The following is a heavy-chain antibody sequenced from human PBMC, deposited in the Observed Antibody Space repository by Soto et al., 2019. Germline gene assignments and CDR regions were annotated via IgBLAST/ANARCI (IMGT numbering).Heavy chain of an antibody. CDR3: ASHEYGGNGAFDI. Sequence: AASVKVSCKASGHTFTSYGISWVRQAPGQGLEWMGWISAYNGNTNYAQKLQGRVTMTTDTSTSTAYMELRSLRSDDTAVYYCASHEYGGNGAFDIWGQGTMVTVSS. CDR1: GHTFTSYG. J-gene: IGHJ3*02. V-gene: IGHV1-18*01. D-gene: IGHD4-17*01. CDR2: ISAYNGNT.